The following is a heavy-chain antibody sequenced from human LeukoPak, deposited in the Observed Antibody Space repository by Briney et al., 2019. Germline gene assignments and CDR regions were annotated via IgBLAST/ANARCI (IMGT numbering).Heavy chain of an antibody. J-gene: IGHJ4*02. V-gene: IGHV4-34*01. CDR3: ARGEELVGYCSGGSCYSPPPPTSPFDY. CDR2: INHSGST. CDR1: GGSFSGYY. D-gene: IGHD2-15*01. Sequence: SETLSLTCAVYGGSFSGYYWSWIRQPPGKGLEWIGEINHSGSTNYNPSLKSRVTISVDTSKNQFSLKLSSVTAADTAGYYCARGEELVGYCSGGSCYSPPPPTSPFDYWGQGTLVTVPS.